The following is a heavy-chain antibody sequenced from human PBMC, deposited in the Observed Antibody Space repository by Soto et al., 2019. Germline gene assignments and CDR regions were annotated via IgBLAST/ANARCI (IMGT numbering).Heavy chain of an antibody. J-gene: IGHJ6*02. Sequence: ASVKVSCKASGGTFSSYTISWVRQAPGQGLEWIGRIIPILGITNYAQKFQERVTITGDMSTSTAYMELSSLRSEDTAVYYCAAGYCSSTSCSGDYGMDVWGQGTTVTVSS. CDR1: GGTFSSYT. V-gene: IGHV1-69*02. D-gene: IGHD2-2*01. CDR2: IIPILGIT. CDR3: AAGYCSSTSCSGDYGMDV.